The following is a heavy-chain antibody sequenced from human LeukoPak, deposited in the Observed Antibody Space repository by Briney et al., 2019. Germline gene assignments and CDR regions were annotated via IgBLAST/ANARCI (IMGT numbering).Heavy chain of an antibody. CDR3: AKALCGSGSYCYFDY. Sequence: PGGSLRLSCAASGFTFSSYEMNWVRQAPGKGLEWVSYISSSGSTIYYADSVKGRFTISRDNAKNSLYLQMNSLRAEDTAVYYCAKALCGSGSYCYFDYWGQGTLVTVSS. J-gene: IGHJ4*02. CDR2: ISSSGSTI. D-gene: IGHD1-26*01. V-gene: IGHV3-48*03. CDR1: GFTFSSYE.